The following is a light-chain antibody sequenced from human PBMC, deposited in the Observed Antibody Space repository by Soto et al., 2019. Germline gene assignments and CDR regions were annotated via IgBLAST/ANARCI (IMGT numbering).Light chain of an antibody. J-gene: IGKJ5*01. V-gene: IGKV1-12*01. CDR2: AAS. Sequence: DIQMTQSPSSVSASVGDGVTISCRASQDISNWLAWYQQKPGEAPKFLIYAASNLQSGVPSKFSVSGSGTDFTLTISSLQPEDFATYYCQQSYRTPPITFGQGTRLEIK. CDR1: QDISNW. CDR3: QQSYRTPPIT.